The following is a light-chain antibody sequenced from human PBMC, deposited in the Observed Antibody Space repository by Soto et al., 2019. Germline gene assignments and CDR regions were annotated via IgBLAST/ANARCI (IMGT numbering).Light chain of an antibody. V-gene: IGKV3-20*01. J-gene: IGKJ1*01. CDR3: QHYGSSPRT. CDR2: GAS. Sequence: IVLTKFPRPLSLYTRERANLSCRASQSVSSSYLAWYQQKPGRAPRLLIYGASSRATGIPDRFSGSGSGTDFTLTISILEQEDFAVYYCQHYGSSPRTFGQGTKVDIK. CDR1: QSVSSSY.